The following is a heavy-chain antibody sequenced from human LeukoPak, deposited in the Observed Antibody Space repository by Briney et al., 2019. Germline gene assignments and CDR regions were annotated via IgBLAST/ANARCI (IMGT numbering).Heavy chain of an antibody. J-gene: IGHJ6*04. CDR3: AELGITMIGGV. V-gene: IGHV3-48*03. D-gene: IGHD3-10*02. Sequence: PGGSLRLSCEASGFTFGSYEMTWVRQAPGKGLEWLSYISSSGSTIYYADSVKGRFTISRDNAKNSLYLQMNSLRAEDTAVYYCAELGITMIGGVWGKGTTVTISS. CDR2: ISSSGSTI. CDR1: GFTFGSYE.